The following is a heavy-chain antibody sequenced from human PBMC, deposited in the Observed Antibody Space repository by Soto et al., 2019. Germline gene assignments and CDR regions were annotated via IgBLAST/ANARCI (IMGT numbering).Heavy chain of an antibody. CDR1: GYTFTSYA. V-gene: IGHV1-3*01. J-gene: IGHJ3*02. CDR2: INAGNGNT. D-gene: IGHD1-26*01. Sequence: ASVKVSCKASGYTFTSYAMHWVRQAPGQRLEWMGWINAGNGNTKYSQKFQGRVTITRDTSASTAYMELSSLRSEDTAVYYCARAASGSGSYYAFDIWGQGTMVTVSS. CDR3: ARAASGSGSYYAFDI.